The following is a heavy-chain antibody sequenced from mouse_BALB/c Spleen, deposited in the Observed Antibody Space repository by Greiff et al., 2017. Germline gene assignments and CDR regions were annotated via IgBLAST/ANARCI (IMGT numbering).Heavy chain of an antibody. D-gene: IGHD2-14*01. CDR1: GFSLSTSGMG. CDR2: IWWDDDK. V-gene: IGHV8-8*01. Sequence: QVTLKVSGPGILQPSQTLSLTCSFSGFSLSTSGMGVGWIRQPSGKGLEWLAHIWWDDDKRYNPALKSRLTISKDTSSNQVFLKIASVDTADTATYYCARIGRYDVYAMDYWGQGTSVTVSS. CDR3: ARIGRYDVYAMDY. J-gene: IGHJ4*01.